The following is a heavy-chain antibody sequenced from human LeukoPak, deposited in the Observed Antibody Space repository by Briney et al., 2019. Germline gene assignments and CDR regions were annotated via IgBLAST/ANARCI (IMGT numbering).Heavy chain of an antibody. Sequence: SETLSLTCTVSGGSISGYYWSWIRQPPGKGLEWIGYIYYSGSTNYNPSLKSRVTISVDTSKNQFSLKLSSVIAADTAVYYCAREKVSYCGGDSWCHAFDIWGQGTMVTVSS. D-gene: IGHD2-21*02. V-gene: IGHV4-59*01. CDR2: IYYSGST. J-gene: IGHJ3*02. CDR3: AREKVSYCGGDSWCHAFDI. CDR1: GGSISGYY.